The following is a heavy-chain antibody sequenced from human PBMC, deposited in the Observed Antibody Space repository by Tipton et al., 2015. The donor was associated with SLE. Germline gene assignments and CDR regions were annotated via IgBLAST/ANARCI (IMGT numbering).Heavy chain of an antibody. D-gene: IGHD2-15*01. Sequence: TLSLTCTVSAGSIRSYHWNWVRQPAGKGLEWIGLIYNSGITNYNPSLQSRVTLSVDMSRNQFSLRLSSVTAADTGVYYCVKSVVVVSPRDYYYYMDVWGKGTTVTVSS. CDR1: AGSIRSYH. V-gene: IGHV4-4*07. CDR2: IYNSGIT. J-gene: IGHJ6*03. CDR3: VKSVVVVSPRDYYYYMDV.